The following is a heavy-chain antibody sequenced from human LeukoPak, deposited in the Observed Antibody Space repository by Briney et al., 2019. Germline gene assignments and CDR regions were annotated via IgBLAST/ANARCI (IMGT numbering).Heavy chain of an antibody. CDR2: ISYDGSNK. D-gene: IGHD2-2*01. V-gene: IGHV3-30*03. CDR1: GFTFSNFV. CDR3: ARVHTYQPLLAPSYYYMYV. Sequence: GGSLRLSCTASGFTFSNFVMSWVRQAPGKGLEWVAVISYDGSNKYYADSVKGRFTISRDNSKNTLYLQMNSLRADDTAVYYCARVHTYQPLLAPSYYYMYVWGKGTTVTVSS. J-gene: IGHJ6*03.